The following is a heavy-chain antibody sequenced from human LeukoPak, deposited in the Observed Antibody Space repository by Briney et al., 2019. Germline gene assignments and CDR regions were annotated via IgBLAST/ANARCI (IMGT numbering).Heavy chain of an antibody. Sequence: ASETLSLTCTVSGGSISSYYWSWIRQPPGKGLEWIGYIHYSGSTYYNPSLKSRVTISVDTSKNQFSLKLSSVTAADTAVYYCARGRPDGSGSYYKFDPWGQGTLVTVSS. J-gene: IGHJ5*02. CDR3: ARGRPDGSGSYYKFDP. D-gene: IGHD3-10*01. V-gene: IGHV4-59*08. CDR2: IHYSGST. CDR1: GGSISSYY.